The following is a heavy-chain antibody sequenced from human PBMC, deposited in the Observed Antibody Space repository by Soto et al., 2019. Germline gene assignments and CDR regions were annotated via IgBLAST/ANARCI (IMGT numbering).Heavy chain of an antibody. V-gene: IGHV1-69*13. D-gene: IGHD5-12*01. Sequence: GASVKVSCKASGGTFSSYAISWVQQAPGQGLEWMGGIIPIFGTANYAQKFQGRVTITADESTSTAYMELSSLRSEDTAVYYCARENSGYDYANFDYWGQGTLVTVSS. CDR2: IIPIFGTA. CDR1: GGTFSSYA. J-gene: IGHJ4*02. CDR3: ARENSGYDYANFDY.